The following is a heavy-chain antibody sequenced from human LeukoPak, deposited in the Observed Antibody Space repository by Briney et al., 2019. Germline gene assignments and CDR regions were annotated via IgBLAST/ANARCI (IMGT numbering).Heavy chain of an antibody. J-gene: IGHJ5*02. V-gene: IGHV1-2*02. Sequence: ASVKVSCKASGYTFTDYYLHWVRQAPGQGLEWMGWINSKSGRTHYIQDFQGRATMTRDTSISTAYMEVRRLRSDDTAVYYCARGGKYGCSGGSCYADTWGQGTLVTVSS. CDR1: GYTFTDYY. D-gene: IGHD2-15*01. CDR3: ARGGKYGCSGGSCYADT. CDR2: INSKSGRT.